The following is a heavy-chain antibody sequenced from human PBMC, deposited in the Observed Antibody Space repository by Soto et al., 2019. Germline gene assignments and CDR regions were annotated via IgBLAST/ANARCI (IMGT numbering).Heavy chain of an antibody. J-gene: IGHJ1*01. D-gene: IGHD6-19*01. CDR1: GFSFSNYA. V-gene: IGHV3-23*01. CDR2: ITGSGDGT. CDR3: AKDGAVVGSGYFQH. Sequence: EVQLLESGGGLVQPGGSLRLSCAASGFSFSNYAMSWVRQAPGKGLEWVSAITGSGDGTYYDDSMKGRFTSSRDNSRNMLYLQMSSLRAEDTAFYYCAKDGAVVGSGYFQHWGQGTLVTVSS.